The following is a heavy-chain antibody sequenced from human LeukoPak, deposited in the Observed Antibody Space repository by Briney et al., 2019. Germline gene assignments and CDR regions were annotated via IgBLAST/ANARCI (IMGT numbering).Heavy chain of an antibody. CDR2: IYYSGRT. Sequence: SETLSLTCSVSGDSVSRSDSYWDCLRQPPGKGLEWIGTIYYSGRTYYSPSLKSRVTLSVDTSRNQFSLHLRSVTAADTAVYYCARRRYYDGSGYLEWGQGTLLSVSS. CDR1: GDSVSRSDSY. D-gene: IGHD3-22*01. V-gene: IGHV4-39*01. J-gene: IGHJ1*01. CDR3: ARRRYYDGSGYLE.